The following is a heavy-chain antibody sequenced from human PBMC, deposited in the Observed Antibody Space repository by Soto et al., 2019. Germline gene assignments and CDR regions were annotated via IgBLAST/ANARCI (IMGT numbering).Heavy chain of an antibody. CDR3: ARGIGMITFGGVIAYDY. J-gene: IGHJ4*02. V-gene: IGHV4-4*02. D-gene: IGHD3-16*02. Sequence: TSETLSLTSAVSSGSISSSNWWSWVRQPPGKGLEWIGEIYHSGSTNYNPSLKSRVTISVDKSRNQFSLKLSSVTAADTAVYYWARGIGMITFGGVIAYDYWGQGTLVTVSS. CDR2: IYHSGST. CDR1: SGSISSSNW.